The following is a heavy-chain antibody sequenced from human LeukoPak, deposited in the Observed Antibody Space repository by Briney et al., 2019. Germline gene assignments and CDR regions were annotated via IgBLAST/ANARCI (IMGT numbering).Heavy chain of an antibody. V-gene: IGHV4-59*01. D-gene: IGHD5-24*01. CDR3: ARDLGGRDGYNYRFDY. CDR2: IYYSGST. Sequence: SETLSLTCTVSGGSISSYYWSWIRQPPGKGLEWIGCIYYSGSTNYNPSLKSRVTISVDTSKNQFSLKLSSVTAADTAVYYCARDLGGRDGYNYRFDYWGQGTLVTVSS. CDR1: GGSISSYY. J-gene: IGHJ4*02.